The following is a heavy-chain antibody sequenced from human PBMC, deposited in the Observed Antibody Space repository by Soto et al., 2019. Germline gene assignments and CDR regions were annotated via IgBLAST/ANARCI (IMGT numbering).Heavy chain of an antibody. V-gene: IGHV4-4*02. Sequence: SETLSLTCAVSGGSFTSNNWWTWVRQPPGQGLEWIGEIYRTGSTNYNPSLKSRVTISLDKSENQFSLKVTSLRAEDTALYYCARDAPYPQGKWLNLDLWGQGTLVTVSS. D-gene: IGHD5-12*01. CDR2: IYRTGST. CDR3: ARDAPYPQGKWLNLDL. CDR1: GGSFTSNNW. J-gene: IGHJ5*02.